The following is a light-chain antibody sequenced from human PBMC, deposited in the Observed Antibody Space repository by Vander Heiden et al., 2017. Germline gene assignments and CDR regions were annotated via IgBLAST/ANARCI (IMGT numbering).Light chain of an antibody. J-gene: IGKJ5*01. CDR1: QSVSSY. V-gene: IGKV3-11*01. Sequence: EIVLTQSPATLSLSPGERATLSCRASQSVSSYLAWYQQKPGQAPRLLIYDASNRATGIPARFRGSGYGTDFTLTISSLEPEDFAVYYCQQRSNWPPTTFGQGTRLEIK. CDR2: DAS. CDR3: QQRSNWPPTT.